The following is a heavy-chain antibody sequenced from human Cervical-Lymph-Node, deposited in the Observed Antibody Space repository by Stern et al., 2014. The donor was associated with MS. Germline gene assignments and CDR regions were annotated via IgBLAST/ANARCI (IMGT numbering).Heavy chain of an antibody. CDR2: ISGSGDST. CDR1: GFTFSSYA. CDR3: AKEGILVASFDY. D-gene: IGHD6-19*01. V-gene: IGHV3-23*04. J-gene: IGHJ4*02. Sequence: EMQLVESGGSLVQPGGSLRLSCAASGFTFSSYAMSWVRPAPGKGLEWVSAISGSGDSTYYADSVKGRFTISRDNSKNTLYLQMNSLRADDTAVYYCAKEGILVASFDYWGQGTLVTVSS.